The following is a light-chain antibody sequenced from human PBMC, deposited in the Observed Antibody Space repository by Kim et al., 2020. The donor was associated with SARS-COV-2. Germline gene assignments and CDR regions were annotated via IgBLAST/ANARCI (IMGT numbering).Light chain of an antibody. V-gene: IGKV1-27*01. CDR2: SAS. CDR3: QKYNRVPFS. Sequence: DIQMTQSPSSLSASIGDRVTITCRASQGISNYLAWYQQKPGKVPKLLLHSASTLQSGVPSRFSGSGSGSDFTLTISSLQPEDVATYYCQKYNRVPFSFGPATKLDIK. CDR1: QGISNY. J-gene: IGKJ3*01.